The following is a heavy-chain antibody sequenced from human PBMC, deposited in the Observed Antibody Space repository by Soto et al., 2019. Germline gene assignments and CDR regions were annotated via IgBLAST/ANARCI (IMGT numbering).Heavy chain of an antibody. CDR3: ARDLGRFGESRYYFDY. Sequence: PSETLSLTCTVSGGSVSSGSYYWSWIRQPPGKGLEWIGYMYYSGSTNYNPSLKSRVTISEDTSKNQFSLKLSSVTAADTAVYYCARDLGRFGESRYYFDYWGQGTLVTVSS. CDR1: GGSVSSGSYY. CDR2: MYYSGST. J-gene: IGHJ4*02. D-gene: IGHD3-10*01. V-gene: IGHV4-61*01.